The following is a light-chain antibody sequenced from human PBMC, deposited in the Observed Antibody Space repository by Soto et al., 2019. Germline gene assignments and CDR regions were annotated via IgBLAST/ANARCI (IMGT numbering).Light chain of an antibody. J-gene: IGLJ2*01. CDR2: DNN. CDR1: SSNIGNNY. Sequence: QSVLTQPPSVSAAPGQKVTISCSGSSSNIGNNYVSWYQQRPGTAPKPLIYDNNKRPSGIPDRFSGSKSGTSATLGITGLQTGDEDDYYCGTWDSSLSAVVFGGGTKLTVL. V-gene: IGLV1-51*01. CDR3: GTWDSSLSAVV.